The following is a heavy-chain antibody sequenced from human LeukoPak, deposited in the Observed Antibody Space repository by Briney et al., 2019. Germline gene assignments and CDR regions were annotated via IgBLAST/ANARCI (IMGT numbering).Heavy chain of an antibody. CDR1: GGSISSYY. CDR3: ARAYRPLIYFDY. CDR2: IYYSGST. V-gene: IGHV4-59*01. D-gene: IGHD1-26*01. J-gene: IGHJ4*02. Sequence: PSETLSLTCTVSGGSISSYYWSWIRQPPGKGLEWIGYIYYSGSTNYNPPLKSRVTISVDTSKNQFSLKLSSVTAADTAVYYCARAYRPLIYFDYWGQGTLVTVS.